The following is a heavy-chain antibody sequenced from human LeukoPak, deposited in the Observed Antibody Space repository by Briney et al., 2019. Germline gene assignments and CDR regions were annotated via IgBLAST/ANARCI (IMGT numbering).Heavy chain of an antibody. V-gene: IGHV4-59*01. J-gene: IGHJ4*02. D-gene: IGHD2-2*01. CDR2: IYYSGST. CDR3: ARAQPGDYATDY. Sequence: PSETLSLTCTVSGGSISSYYWSWIRQPPGKGLEWIGYIYYSGSTNYNPSLKSRVTISVDTSKNQFSLKLSSVTAADTAVYYCARAQPGDYATDYWGQGTLVTVSS. CDR1: GGSISSYY.